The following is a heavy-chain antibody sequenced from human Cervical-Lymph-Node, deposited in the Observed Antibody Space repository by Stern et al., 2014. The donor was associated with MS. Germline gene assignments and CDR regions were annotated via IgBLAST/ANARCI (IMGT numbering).Heavy chain of an antibody. CDR2: ASYDGSNK. J-gene: IGHJ4*02. D-gene: IGHD6-19*01. CDR3: ARAGTNGWYGSSYFDY. CDR1: GVTLTNYA. Sequence: VQLVESGGGVVQPGRSLRLSCEASGVTLTNYALHWVRQAPGKGLEWLAFASYDGSNKYYADSAKGRFTISRDNSKNTVYLQMDSLRPEDTALYFCARAGTNGWYGSSYFDYWGQGTLVIVSS. V-gene: IGHV3-30-3*01.